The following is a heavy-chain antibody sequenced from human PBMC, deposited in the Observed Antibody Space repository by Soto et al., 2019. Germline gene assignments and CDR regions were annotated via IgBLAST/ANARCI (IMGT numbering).Heavy chain of an antibody. CDR3: AREAPYDFLSGVIPGYYYGMDV. Sequence: PGGSLRLSCAASGFSFSSYWMSWVRQAPGKGLEWVANIKQDGSEKYYVDSVKGRFTISRDNAKNSLYLQMNSLRAEDTAVYYCAREAPYDFLSGVIPGYYYGMDVWGQGSTVTVSS. J-gene: IGHJ6*02. CDR1: GFSFSSYW. CDR2: IKQDGSEK. V-gene: IGHV3-7*01. D-gene: IGHD3-3*01.